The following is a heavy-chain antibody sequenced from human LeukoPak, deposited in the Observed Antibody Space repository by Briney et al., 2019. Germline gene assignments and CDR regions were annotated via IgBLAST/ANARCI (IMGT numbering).Heavy chain of an antibody. CDR2: IYTSGST. J-gene: IGHJ4*02. CDR1: GGSISSYY. V-gene: IGHV4-4*07. CDR3: ARGPPIVVVPAAMGWSFDY. D-gene: IGHD2-2*01. Sequence: SETLSLTCTVSGGSISSYYWSWIRQPAGKGLEWIGRIYTSGSTNYNPSLKSRVTMSVDTSKNQFSLKLSSVTAADTAVYYCARGPPIVVVPAAMGWSFDYWGQGTLVTVSS.